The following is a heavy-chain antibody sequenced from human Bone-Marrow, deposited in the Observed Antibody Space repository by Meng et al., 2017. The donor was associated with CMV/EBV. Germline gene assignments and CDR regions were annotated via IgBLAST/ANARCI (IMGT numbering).Heavy chain of an antibody. D-gene: IGHD3-16*01. J-gene: IGHJ4*02. CDR2: MYSGGYT. CDR3: VRSVGGVARH. V-gene: IGHV3-66*02. Sequence: GGSQRLSCAASGFTVDTNYMTWVRQAPGKGLEWVSVMYSGGYTYYADSVKGRFTISRDSSRNTLSLQMNSLRTEDTAVYYCVRSVGGVARHWGQGTLVTVSS. CDR1: GFTVDTNY.